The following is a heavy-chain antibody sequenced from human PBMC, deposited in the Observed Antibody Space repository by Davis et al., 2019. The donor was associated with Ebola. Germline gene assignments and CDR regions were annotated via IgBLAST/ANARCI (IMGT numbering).Heavy chain of an antibody. Sequence: SETLSLTCTVSGGSISSSSYYWGWIRQPPGKGLEWIGSIYYSGSTYYNPSLKSRVTISVDTSKNQFSLKLSSVTAADTAAYYCARHLYLGTRSYWYFDLWGRGTLVTVSS. D-gene: IGHD3-16*01. CDR1: GGSISSSSYY. V-gene: IGHV4-39*01. CDR2: IYYSGST. CDR3: ARHLYLGTRSYWYFDL. J-gene: IGHJ2*01.